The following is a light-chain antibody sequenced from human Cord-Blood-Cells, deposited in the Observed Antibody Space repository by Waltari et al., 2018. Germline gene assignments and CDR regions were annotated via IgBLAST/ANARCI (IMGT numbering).Light chain of an antibody. Sequence: QSALTQPASVSGSPGQSITISCTGTSSDVGGLNYVSWYQQHPGKAPKLMIYEVGNRPSGVSNRFSGSKSGNTASLTISGLQAEDEADYYCSSYTSSSTLVFGTGTKVTVL. V-gene: IGLV2-14*01. CDR2: EVG. CDR1: SSDVGGLNY. CDR3: SSYTSSSTLV. J-gene: IGLJ1*01.